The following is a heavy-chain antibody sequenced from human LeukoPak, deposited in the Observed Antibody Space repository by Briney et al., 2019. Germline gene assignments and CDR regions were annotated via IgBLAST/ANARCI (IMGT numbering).Heavy chain of an antibody. D-gene: IGHD3-10*01. CDR1: GYTFTGYY. CDR3: ARETTNYYGSGSYIY. J-gene: IGHJ4*02. Sequence: ASVKVSCKASGYTFTGYYMHWVRQAPGQGLEWMGWINPNSGGTNYAQKFQGRVTMTRDTSISTAYMELSRLGSDDTAVYYCARETTNYYGSGSYIYWGQGTLVTVSS. CDR2: INPNSGGT. V-gene: IGHV1-2*02.